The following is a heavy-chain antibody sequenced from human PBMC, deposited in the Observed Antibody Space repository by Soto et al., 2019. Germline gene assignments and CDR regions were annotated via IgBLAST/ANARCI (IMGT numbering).Heavy chain of an antibody. J-gene: IGHJ5*02. V-gene: IGHV5-10-1*01. Sequence: GESLKISCKGSGYSFTSYWIGWVRPMPGKGLEWMGRIDPSDSYTNYSPSFQGHVTISADKSISTAYLQWSSLKASDTAMYYCARHQETNWFDPWGQGTLVTVSS. CDR3: ARHQETNWFDP. CDR1: GYSFTSYW. CDR2: IDPSDSYT.